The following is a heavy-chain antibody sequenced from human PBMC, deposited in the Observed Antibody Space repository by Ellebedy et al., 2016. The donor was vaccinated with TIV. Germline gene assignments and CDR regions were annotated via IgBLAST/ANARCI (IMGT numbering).Heavy chain of an antibody. CDR3: VRWGDYEGWDL. CDR1: GFNFGAYS. CDR2: IAGRTSLI. Sequence: PGGSLRLSCAGSGFNFGAYSVNWVRQASGKGLEWLAYIAGRTSLIYYADSVKGRFTISRDNAKNSAFLQMNNLRVEDTAMYYCVRWGDYEGWDLWGQGTLVTVSS. V-gene: IGHV3-48*04. J-gene: IGHJ5*02. D-gene: IGHD4-17*01.